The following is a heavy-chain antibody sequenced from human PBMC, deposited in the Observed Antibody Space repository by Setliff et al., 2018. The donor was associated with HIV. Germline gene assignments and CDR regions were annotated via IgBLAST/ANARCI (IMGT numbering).Heavy chain of an antibody. CDR2: ISWSGSGI. Sequence: PGGSLRLSCAASGFKFDDYGMSWVRQGPGKGLEWVAGISWSGSGIGYGDSVKGRFTISRDDDRNFLFLQMNSLRAEDTAIYYCAKPLTQWGVSPYHYAFGVWGQGTTVTVSS. CDR3: AKPLTQWGVSPYHYAFGV. CDR1: GFKFDDYG. J-gene: IGHJ6*02. D-gene: IGHD1-26*01. V-gene: IGHV3-20*04.